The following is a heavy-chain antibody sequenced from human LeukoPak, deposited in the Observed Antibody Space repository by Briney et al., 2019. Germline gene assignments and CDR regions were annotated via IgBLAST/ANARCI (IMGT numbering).Heavy chain of an antibody. Sequence: GGSLRLSCAASGFTFSSYAMSWVRQAPGKGLEWVSVIYSGGSTYYADSVKGRSTISRDNSKNTLYLQMNSLRAEDTAVYYCAREDVVVPAAMPDYYYYYGMDVWGQGTTVTVSS. CDR2: IYSGGST. CDR3: AREDVVVPAAMPDYYYYYGMDV. V-gene: IGHV3-53*01. D-gene: IGHD2-2*01. CDR1: GFTFSSYA. J-gene: IGHJ6*02.